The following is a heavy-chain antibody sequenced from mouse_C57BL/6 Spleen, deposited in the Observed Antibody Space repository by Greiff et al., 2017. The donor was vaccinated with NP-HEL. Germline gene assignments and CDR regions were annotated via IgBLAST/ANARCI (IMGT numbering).Heavy chain of an antibody. CDR2: IYPRSGST. Sequence: QVQLQQSGAELARPGASVKLSCKASGYTFTSYGISWVKQRPGQGLEWIGEIYPRSGSTYYNEKFKGKATLTADKSSSTAYMELRSLTSEDSAVYFCERGGNGYSAYWGQGTLVTVSA. V-gene: IGHV1-81*01. CDR3: ERGGNGYSAY. J-gene: IGHJ3*01. CDR1: GYTFTSYG. D-gene: IGHD2-3*01.